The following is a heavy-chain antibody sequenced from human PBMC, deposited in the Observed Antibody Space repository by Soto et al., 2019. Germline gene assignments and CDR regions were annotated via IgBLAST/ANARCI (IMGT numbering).Heavy chain of an antibody. CDR3: ARESEDLTSNFDY. CDR1: RFTFSRYS. Sequence: EVQLVESGGGLVRPGGSLRLSCAASRFTFSRYSMNWVRQAPGKGLEWVSSISSTTNYIYYADCMKGRFTVSRDNAKNSVYLDMNSLSGEDTAVYYCARESEDLTSNFDYWGQGTLVTVSS. J-gene: IGHJ4*02. CDR2: ISSTTNYI. V-gene: IGHV3-21*01.